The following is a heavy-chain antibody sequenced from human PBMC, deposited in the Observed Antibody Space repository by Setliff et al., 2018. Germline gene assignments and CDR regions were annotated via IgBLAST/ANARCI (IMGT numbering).Heavy chain of an antibody. CDR1: GFTFSSSYA. D-gene: IGHD2-21*02. Sequence: PGGSLRLSCGSSGFTFSSSYAMTWVRRAPGKGLEWVANIKQDGGEKYYVGSVKGRFTISRDNANNLLYLHMSSLRAEDTAVYYCARVANCGGDCYPDWTAYYIDSWGQGTLVTVSS. V-gene: IGHV3-7*03. CDR3: ARVANCGGDCYPDWTAYYIDS. J-gene: IGHJ4*02. CDR2: IKQDGGEK.